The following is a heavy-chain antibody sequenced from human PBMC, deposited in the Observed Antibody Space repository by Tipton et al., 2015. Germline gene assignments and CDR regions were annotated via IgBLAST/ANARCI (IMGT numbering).Heavy chain of an antibody. D-gene: IGHD1-1*01. CDR3: ARGVTTIAPHWFDP. V-gene: IGHV4-59*01. J-gene: IGHJ5*02. Sequence: TLSLTCTVSGGSISHYYWSWIRQPPGKGLEWFGHIYYSGSTYYNPSLKSRVTISVDMSNNQFSLKLTSVTAADTAVYYCARGVTTIAPHWFDPWGQGTLVTVSS. CDR2: IYYSGST. CDR1: GGSISHYY.